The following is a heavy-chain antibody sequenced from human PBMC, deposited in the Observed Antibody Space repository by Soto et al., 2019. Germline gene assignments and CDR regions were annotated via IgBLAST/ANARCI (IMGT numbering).Heavy chain of an antibody. CDR1: GYTFTSYD. D-gene: IGHD1-1*01. CDR3: ARGKSLEN. Sequence: QVQLVQSGAEVKKPGASVKVSCKASGYTFTSYDINWVRQAPGQGLEWMGWMNPNSGNTGYAQNFLGRVTMTRDTSIITAYMELSRLRSEDTAVYYCARGKSLENWGQGPLVTVSS. V-gene: IGHV1-8*01. J-gene: IGHJ4*02. CDR2: MNPNSGNT.